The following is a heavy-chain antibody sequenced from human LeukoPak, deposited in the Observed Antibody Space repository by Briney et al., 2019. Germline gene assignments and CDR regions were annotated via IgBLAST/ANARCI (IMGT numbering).Heavy chain of an antibody. CDR3: ARDRAPYSSSSGQVY. D-gene: IGHD6-6*01. Sequence: GGSLRPSCAASGFTVSSNYMSWVRQAPGKGLEWVSVIYSGGSTYYADSVKGRFTISRDNSKNTLYLQMNSLRAEDTAVYYCARDRAPYSSSSGQVYWGQGTLVTVSS. J-gene: IGHJ4*02. CDR2: IYSGGST. V-gene: IGHV3-53*01. CDR1: GFTVSSNY.